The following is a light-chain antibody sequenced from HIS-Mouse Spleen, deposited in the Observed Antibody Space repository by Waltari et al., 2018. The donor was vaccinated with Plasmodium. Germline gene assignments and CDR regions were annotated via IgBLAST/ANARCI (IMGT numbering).Light chain of an antibody. Sequence: SYAMTQPPSVSVSPGQTARITCSGDALPKKSAYWYQQKSGQAPVLVIYEDSKRASGIPERFSGSSSGTMATLTISGAQVEDEADYYCYSTDSSGNHRVFGGGTKLTVL. CDR3: YSTDSSGNHRV. V-gene: IGLV3-10*01. CDR2: EDS. J-gene: IGLJ3*02. CDR1: ALPKKS.